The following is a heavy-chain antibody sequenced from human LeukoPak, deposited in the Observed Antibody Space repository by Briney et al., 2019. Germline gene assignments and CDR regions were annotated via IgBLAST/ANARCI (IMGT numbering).Heavy chain of an antibody. V-gene: IGHV4-59*11. CDR3: ARGSESWYGRCVFYYYYMDV. CDR2: IYYSGST. J-gene: IGHJ6*03. CDR1: GGSISSHY. Sequence: SETLSLTCTVSGGSISSHYWSWIRQPPGKGLEWIGYIYYSGSTNYNPSLKSRVTISVDTSKNQFSLKLSSVTAADTAVYYFARGSESWYGRCVFYYYYMDVWGKGTTVTVSS. D-gene: IGHD6-13*01.